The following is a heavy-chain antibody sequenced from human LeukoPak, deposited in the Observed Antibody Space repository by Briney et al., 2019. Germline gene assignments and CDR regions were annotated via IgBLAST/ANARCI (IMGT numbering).Heavy chain of an antibody. J-gene: IGHJ5*02. D-gene: IGHD3-9*01. CDR2: INHSGST. Sequence: SETLSLTCAVYGGSFSGHYWNWIRQSPGKGLEWIGEINHSGSTNYNPNLKSRVIVSVDTSKNQFSLKLSSVTAADTAVYYCARTDRLRYFAGGFDPWGQGALVTVSS. CDR3: ARTDRLRYFAGGFDP. CDR1: GGSFSGHY. V-gene: IGHV4-34*01.